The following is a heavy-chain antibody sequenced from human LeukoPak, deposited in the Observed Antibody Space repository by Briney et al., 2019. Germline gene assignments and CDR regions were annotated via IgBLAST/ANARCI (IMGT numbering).Heavy chain of an antibody. CDR1: GGSISSYY. CDR3: ARPRLLYGSGPILV. Sequence: PSETLSLTCTVSGGSISSYYWSWIRQPPGKGLEWIGYIYYSGSTNYNPSLKSRVTISVDTSKNQFSLNPTSVTAADTAVYYCARPRLLYGSGPILVWGQGNLVTVSS. D-gene: IGHD3-10*01. V-gene: IGHV4-59*12. CDR2: IYYSGST. J-gene: IGHJ4*02.